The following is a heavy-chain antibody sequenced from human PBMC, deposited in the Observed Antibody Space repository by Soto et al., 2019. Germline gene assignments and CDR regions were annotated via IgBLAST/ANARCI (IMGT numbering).Heavy chain of an antibody. V-gene: IGHV4-59*01. Sequence: SETLSLTCSVSGVSISNYYWNWIRQPPGKGLEWLGYIYYSGNINYNPSLNSRVTMSVDTSKNQFSLRLSSVTTADTAVYYCARGPGEMVTAIEVYYFDYWGQGALVTVSS. CDR2: IYYSGNI. D-gene: IGHD2-21*02. CDR3: ARGPGEMVTAIEVYYFDY. J-gene: IGHJ4*02. CDR1: GVSISNYY.